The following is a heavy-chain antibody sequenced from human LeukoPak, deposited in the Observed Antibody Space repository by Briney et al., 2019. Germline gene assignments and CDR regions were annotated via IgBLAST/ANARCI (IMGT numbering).Heavy chain of an antibody. Sequence: PSETLSLTCTVSGGSISSSSYYWCWIRQPPGKGLEWIGSIYYSGSTYYNPSLKSRVTISVDTSKNQFSLKLSSVTAADTAVYYCARSGVVVPIDYWGQGTLVTVSS. CDR1: GGSISSSSYY. J-gene: IGHJ4*02. V-gene: IGHV4-39*01. CDR3: ARSGVVVPIDY. CDR2: IYYSGST. D-gene: IGHD2-15*01.